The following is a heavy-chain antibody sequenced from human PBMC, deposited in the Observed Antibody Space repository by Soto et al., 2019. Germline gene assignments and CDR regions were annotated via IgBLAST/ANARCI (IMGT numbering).Heavy chain of an antibody. J-gene: IGHJ4*02. CDR2: VYDNGNT. CDR1: GGSFSTTHR. V-gene: IGHV4-4*02. CDR3: ARVYVFVGLAFSFDY. D-gene: IGHD2-21*01. Sequence: QVQLQESGPEVVKPSGTLSLSCAVSGGSFSTTHRWTWVRQAPGKGLEWIGEVYDNGNTNYSPSLKSRVTISQDKSKTEFYLKLTSVTAADTAVYYCARVYVFVGLAFSFDYWGQGALVTVSA.